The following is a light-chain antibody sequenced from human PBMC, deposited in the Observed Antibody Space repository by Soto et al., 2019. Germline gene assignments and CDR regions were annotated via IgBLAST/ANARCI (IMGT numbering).Light chain of an antibody. CDR2: GTS. V-gene: IGKV3-20*01. J-gene: IGKJ1*01. Sequence: EIVLTQSPGTLSVSPGERATLSCRASQTIGSTPLAWYQEKPGQAPSLLIYGTSSRATGIPDRFSGSGSGTVFTITITSLEPVDCSIYYCQQYVSWTFGQGTKVEIK. CDR3: QQYVSWT. CDR1: QTIGSTP.